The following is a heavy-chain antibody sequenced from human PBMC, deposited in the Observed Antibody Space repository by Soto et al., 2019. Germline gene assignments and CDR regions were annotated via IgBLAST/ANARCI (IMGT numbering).Heavy chain of an antibody. V-gene: IGHV1-69*01. CDR1: GGTFGSYA. Sequence: QVQLVQSGAEVKKHGSSVKVCCKASGGTFGSYAFSWVRQAPGQGLEWMGGIIPVSGAAHYAQTFQGRVTITADETTSTAYMELSSLRSQDTAVYYCARALGCRSTSCTLDYWGQGTRVIVSS. J-gene: IGHJ4*02. CDR3: ARALGCRSTSCTLDY. D-gene: IGHD2-2*01. CDR2: IIPVSGAA.